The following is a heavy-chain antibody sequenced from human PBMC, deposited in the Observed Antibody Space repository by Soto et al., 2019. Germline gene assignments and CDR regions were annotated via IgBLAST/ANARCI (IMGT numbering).Heavy chain of an antibody. CDR3: ARGGAYDSSGSVDY. J-gene: IGHJ4*02. D-gene: IGHD3-22*01. V-gene: IGHV4-34*01. Sequence: LSLTFAVYGXSFSGYYWSWIRQPPGKVLEWIGEINHSGSTNYNPSVKRRVTISVDTSKNQFSLRLSSVTAADTAVYFCARGGAYDSSGSVDYWGQGTLVTVSS. CDR1: GXSFSGYY. CDR2: INHSGST.